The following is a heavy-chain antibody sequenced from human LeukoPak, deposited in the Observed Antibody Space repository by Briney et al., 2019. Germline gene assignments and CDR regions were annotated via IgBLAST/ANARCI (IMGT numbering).Heavy chain of an antibody. Sequence: GSLRLSCAASGFTFSSYSMNWVRQAPGKGLEWVSSISSSSSYIYYADSVKGRFTISRDNSKNTLYLQMNSLRAEDTAVYYCAREGTLFGELAAFDIWGQGTMVTVSS. CDR3: AREGTLFGELAAFDI. J-gene: IGHJ3*02. V-gene: IGHV3-21*01. D-gene: IGHD3-10*02. CDR1: GFTFSSYS. CDR2: ISSSSSYI.